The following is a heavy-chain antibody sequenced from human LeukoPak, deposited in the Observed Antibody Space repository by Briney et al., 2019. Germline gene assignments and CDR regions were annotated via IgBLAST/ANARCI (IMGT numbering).Heavy chain of an antibody. CDR3: ARDFGQWLALDY. CDR2: VSSNGAKT. D-gene: IGHD6-19*01. J-gene: IGHJ4*02. V-gene: IGHV3-23*01. CDR1: GFTFSSYA. Sequence: GGSLRLSCAASGFTFSSYAITWVRQAPGKGLEWVSAVSSNGAKTYYADSVKGRFTISRDNSKNTLYLQMNSLRAEDTAVYYCARDFGQWLALDYWGQGTLVTVSS.